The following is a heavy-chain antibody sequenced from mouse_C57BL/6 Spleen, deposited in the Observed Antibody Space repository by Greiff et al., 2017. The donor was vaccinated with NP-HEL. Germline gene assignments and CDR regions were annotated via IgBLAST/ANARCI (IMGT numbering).Heavy chain of an antibody. CDR3: ARETGTPYAMDY. CDR2: ISDGGSYT. D-gene: IGHD4-1*01. CDR1: GFTFSSYA. J-gene: IGHJ4*01. V-gene: IGHV5-4*01. Sequence: EVQLVESGGGLVKPGGSLKLSCAASGFTFSSYAMSWVRQTPEKRLEWVATISDGGSYTYYPDNVKGRFTISRDNAKNNLYLQMSHLKSEDTAMYYCARETGTPYAMDYWGQGTSVTVSS.